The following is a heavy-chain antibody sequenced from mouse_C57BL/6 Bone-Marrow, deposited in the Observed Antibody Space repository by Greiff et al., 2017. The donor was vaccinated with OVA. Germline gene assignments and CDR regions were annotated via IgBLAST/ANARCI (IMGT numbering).Heavy chain of an antibody. V-gene: IGHV5-6*01. CDR2: ISSGGSYP. J-gene: IGHJ4*01. CDR1: GFTFSSYG. D-gene: IGHD1-1*01. CDR3: ARIYYYGSSEAMDY. Sequence: EVKLVESGGDLVKPGGSLKLSCAASGFTFSSYGMSWVRQTPDKRLEWVATISSGGSYPYYPDSVKGRFTIARDNAKNTLYLQMSSLKSEDTAMYYCARIYYYGSSEAMDYWGQGTSVTVSS.